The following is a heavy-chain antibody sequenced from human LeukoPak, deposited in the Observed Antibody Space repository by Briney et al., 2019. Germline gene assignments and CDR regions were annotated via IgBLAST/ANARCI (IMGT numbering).Heavy chain of an antibody. CDR1: GASISSGSYY. Sequence: SETLSLTCTVSGASISSGSYYWSWIRQPAGKGLEWIGRIYTSGSTKYNPSLKSRVTILLDTSKNQFSLNLISVTAADTAVYYCARWNERTHSNDDWGQGTLITVSS. CDR3: ARWNERTHSNDD. J-gene: IGHJ4*02. CDR2: IYTSGST. V-gene: IGHV4-61*02. D-gene: IGHD1-1*01.